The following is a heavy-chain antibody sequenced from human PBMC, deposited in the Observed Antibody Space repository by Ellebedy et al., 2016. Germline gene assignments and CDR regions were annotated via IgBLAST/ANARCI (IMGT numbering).Heavy chain of an antibody. J-gene: IGHJ5*02. D-gene: IGHD4-17*01. CDR1: GYTFTRHA. Sequence: ASVKVSCKASGYTFTRHAMHWVRQAPGQRLEWMGWINAGNGKTKYSQKFQGRVTITRDTSASTAYMELSSLRSEDTAVYYCARDGPDNDYGDYVSENWFDPWGQGTLVTVSS. CDR3: ARDGPDNDYGDYVSENWFDP. CDR2: INAGNGKT. V-gene: IGHV1-3*01.